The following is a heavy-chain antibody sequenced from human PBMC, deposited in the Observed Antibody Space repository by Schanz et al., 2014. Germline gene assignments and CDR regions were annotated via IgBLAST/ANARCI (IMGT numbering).Heavy chain of an antibody. CDR3: AKGMGYCSGGTCYDYYYYGLDV. V-gene: IGHV3-30-3*01. Sequence: QVQLLQFEGGVVQPGRSLRLSCAASGFTFSSYAMHWVRQAPGKGLEWVALISNDGSIKYYADSVEGRFTISRDNSENTLYLQMNSLSADDTAVFYCAKGMGYCSGGTCYDYYYYGLDVWGQGTTVTVSS. CDR1: GFTFSSYA. J-gene: IGHJ6*02. D-gene: IGHD2-15*01. CDR2: ISNDGSIK.